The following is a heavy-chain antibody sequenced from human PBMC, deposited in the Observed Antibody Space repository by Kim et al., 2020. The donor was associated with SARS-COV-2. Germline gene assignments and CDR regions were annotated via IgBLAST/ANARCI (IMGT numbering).Heavy chain of an antibody. D-gene: IGHD3-3*01. Sequence: SETLSLTCTVSGASITNTKYFWGWIRQSPGRGLEWIGSTSYSGSAYYNPSLQSRVTMSVDSSKNQVSLNLNYVTAPDTAVYYCARSDGIPFLEWLRPTWFDAWGQGSLVTVSS. CDR3: ARSDGIPFLEWLRPTWFDA. CDR1: GASITNTKYF. CDR2: TSYSGSA. J-gene: IGHJ5*02. V-gene: IGHV4-39*01.